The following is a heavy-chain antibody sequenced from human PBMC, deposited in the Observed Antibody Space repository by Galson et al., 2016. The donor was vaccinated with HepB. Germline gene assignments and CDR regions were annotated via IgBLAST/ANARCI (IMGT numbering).Heavy chain of an antibody. V-gene: IGHV3-30*04. Sequence: SLRLSCAASGFTFSNYAMHWVRQAPGKGLDWVAVISYNGNYTYYADSLKVRFTISRDNSKNTRSLQMNSLRPDDTAVYYCARDMAKFDCWGQGTLVTVSS. J-gene: IGHJ4*02. CDR2: ISYNGNYT. CDR3: ARDMAKFDC. CDR1: GFTFSNYA. D-gene: IGHD3-10*01.